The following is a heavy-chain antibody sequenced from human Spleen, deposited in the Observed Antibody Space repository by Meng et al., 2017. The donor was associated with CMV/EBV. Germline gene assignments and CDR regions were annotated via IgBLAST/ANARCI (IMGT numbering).Heavy chain of an antibody. J-gene: IGHJ5*02. CDR2: ISAYNGNT. CDR3: ARVLSAVGPVDP. D-gene: IGHD6-13*01. V-gene: IGHV1-18*04. Sequence: ASVKVSCKASGYTFTTYYIHWVRQAPGQGLEWMGWISAYNGNTNYAQKLQGRVTMTTDTSTSTAYMELRSLRSDDTAVYYCARVLSAVGPVDPWGQGTLVTVSS. CDR1: GYTFTTYY.